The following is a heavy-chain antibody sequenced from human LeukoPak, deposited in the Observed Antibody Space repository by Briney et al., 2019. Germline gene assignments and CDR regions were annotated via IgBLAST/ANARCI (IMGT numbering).Heavy chain of an antibody. V-gene: IGHV3-11*01. Sequence: GGSLRLSCAASGFTFSDYYMSWIRQAPGKGLEWVSYISSSGSTIYYADSVKGRFTISRDNAKNSLYLQMNSLRAEDTAVYYCARTTVTYYYYMDVWGKGTTVTVSS. J-gene: IGHJ6*03. CDR1: GFTFSDYY. D-gene: IGHD4-17*01. CDR3: ARTTVTYYYYMDV. CDR2: ISSSGSTI.